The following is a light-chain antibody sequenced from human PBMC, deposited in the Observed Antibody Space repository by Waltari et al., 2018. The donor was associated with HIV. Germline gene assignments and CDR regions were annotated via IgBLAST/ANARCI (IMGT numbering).Light chain of an antibody. Sequence: EIVLTQSTATLSLSSGERATLSCRASQSVSSYLAWYQQKPGRAPRLLIYDASNRATGIPARFSGSGSETDFTLTISSLEPEDFAVYDCQQRSNWQLTFGGGTKVAI. CDR2: DAS. J-gene: IGKJ4*01. V-gene: IGKV3-11*01. CDR1: QSVSSY. CDR3: QQRSNWQLT.